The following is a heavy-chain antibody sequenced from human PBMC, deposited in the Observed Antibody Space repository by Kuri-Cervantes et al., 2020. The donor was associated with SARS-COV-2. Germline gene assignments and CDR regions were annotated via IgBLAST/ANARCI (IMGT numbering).Heavy chain of an antibody. J-gene: IGHJ5*02. CDR2: IYHSGST. CDR1: GGSISSGGYS. D-gene: IGHD6-19*01. Sequence: SETLSLTCAVSGGSISSGGYSWSWIRQPPGKGLEWIGYIYHSGSTYYNPSLKSRVTISVDRSKNQFSLKLSSVTAADTAVYYCARESIAVAGTGGFDPWGQRTLVTVSS. CDR3: ARESIAVAGTGGFDP. V-gene: IGHV4-30-2*01.